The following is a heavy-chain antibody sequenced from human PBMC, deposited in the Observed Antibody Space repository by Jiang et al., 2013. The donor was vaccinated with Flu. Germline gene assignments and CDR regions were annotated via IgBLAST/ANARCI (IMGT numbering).Heavy chain of an antibody. J-gene: IGHJ5*01. CDR1: GFTFSDSA. CDR2: LEANLTITRP. CDR3: TPEQFVS. Sequence: LSCAASGFTFSDSAMHWVARLPGKGWSGLAVLEANLTITRPAYAASVRGRFTVSRDDSKNTVYLQMNSLKTEDTAVYYCTPEQFVSWGQGTLVTVSS. V-gene: IGHV3-73*01.